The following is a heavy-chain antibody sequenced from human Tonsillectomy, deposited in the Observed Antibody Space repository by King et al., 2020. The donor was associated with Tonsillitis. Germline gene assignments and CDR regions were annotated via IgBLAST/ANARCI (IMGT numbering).Heavy chain of an antibody. CDR2: IIPLFGVP. J-gene: IGHJ6*02. V-gene: IGHV1-69*12. Sequence: QLVQSGAEVKKPGSSVKVSCKASGDTFSSYAVGWVRQAPGHGLEWMGGIIPLFGVPNYAQKFQDRVTITADESTSTVYMELGSLRSEDTGIYYCARGRKGIRGTNAFYYFAMDVWGHGTTVTVSS. CDR1: GDTFSSYA. CDR3: ARGRKGIRGTNAFYYFAMDV. D-gene: IGHD3-10*01.